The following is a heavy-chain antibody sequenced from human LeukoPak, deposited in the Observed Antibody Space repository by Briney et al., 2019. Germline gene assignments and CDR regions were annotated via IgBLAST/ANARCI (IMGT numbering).Heavy chain of an antibody. CDR3: ARDPMVRGYYYGMDV. J-gene: IGHJ6*02. V-gene: IGHV4-59*01. CDR1: GGSISSYY. CDR2: IYYSGST. Sequence: PSETLSLTCTVSGGSISSYYWSWIRQPPGKGLEWIGYIYYSGSTNYNPSLKGRVTISVDTSKNQFSLKLSSVTAADTAVYYCARDPMVRGYYYGMDVWGQGTTVTVSS. D-gene: IGHD3-10*01.